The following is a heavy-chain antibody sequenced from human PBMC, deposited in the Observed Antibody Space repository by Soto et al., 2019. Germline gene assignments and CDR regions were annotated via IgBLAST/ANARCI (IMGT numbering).Heavy chain of an antibody. CDR3: AKDTRIMITFGGVIVGLHPFDY. CDR1: GLTFRSYA. J-gene: IGHJ4*02. V-gene: IGHV3-23*01. Sequence: PGGSHRLACTASGLTFRSYAMIWVRQAQGKGLEWVSAISGSAGSTYYADSVKGRFTISRDNSKNTLYLQMNSLRAEDTAVYYCAKDTRIMITFGGVIVGLHPFDYWGQGTLVTVSS. D-gene: IGHD3-16*02. CDR2: ISGSAGST.